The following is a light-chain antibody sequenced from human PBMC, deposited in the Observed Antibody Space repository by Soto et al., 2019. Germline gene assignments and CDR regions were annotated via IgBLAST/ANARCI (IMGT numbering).Light chain of an antibody. CDR2: DAS. Sequence: DIQMTQSPSSLSASVGDRVTITCQASQDISNYLNWYQQKPGKAPKLLIYDASNLETGVPSRFSGSGSGTDFTFTISSLQPEDIATYYCQQFTFFGPGTKVDIK. V-gene: IGKV1-33*01. CDR3: QQFTF. J-gene: IGKJ3*01. CDR1: QDISNY.